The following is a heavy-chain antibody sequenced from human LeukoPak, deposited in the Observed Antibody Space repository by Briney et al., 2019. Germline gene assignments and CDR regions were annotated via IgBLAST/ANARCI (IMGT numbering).Heavy chain of an antibody. CDR2: ISGSGGST. D-gene: IGHD6-13*01. CDR1: GFTFSSYA. Sequence: GGSLRLSCAASGFTFSSYAMSWVRQAPGKGLEWVSAISGSGGSTYYADSVKGRFTISRDNSKNTLYLQMNGLRPEDTAVYYCARDRSSSRDLDNWGQGTLVTVSS. V-gene: IGHV3-23*01. CDR3: ARDRSSSRDLDN. J-gene: IGHJ4*02.